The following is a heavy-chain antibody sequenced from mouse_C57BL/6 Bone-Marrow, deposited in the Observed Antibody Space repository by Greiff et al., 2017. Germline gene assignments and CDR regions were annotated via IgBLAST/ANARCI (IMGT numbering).Heavy chain of an antibody. CDR2: INPNNGGT. Sequence: EVQLQQSGPELVKPGASVKISCKASGYTFTDYYMTWVKQSHGKSLEWIGDINPNNGGTSYNQKFKGKSTLTVDKSSSTAYMELRSLTSEDSAVYYCARRSCYYAMDYWGQGTSVTVSS. CDR3: ARRSCYYAMDY. V-gene: IGHV1-26*01. J-gene: IGHJ4*01. CDR1: GYTFTDYY.